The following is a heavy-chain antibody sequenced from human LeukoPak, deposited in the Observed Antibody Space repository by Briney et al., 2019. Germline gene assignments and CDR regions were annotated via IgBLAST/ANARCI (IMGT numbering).Heavy chain of an antibody. CDR2: IFYSGST. CDR3: ARHAAIRNYVGSLDS. CDR1: GGSISSSSYY. J-gene: IGHJ4*02. Sequence: PSETLSLTCTVSGGSISSSSYYRGWIPPPPRKGAEWIGTIFYSGSTYYNPSLKSRVTVSVDTSKNQFSLKVSSVTAADTAVYYCARHAAIRNYVGSLDSWGQGTLVTVSS. V-gene: IGHV4-39*01. D-gene: IGHD4-11*01.